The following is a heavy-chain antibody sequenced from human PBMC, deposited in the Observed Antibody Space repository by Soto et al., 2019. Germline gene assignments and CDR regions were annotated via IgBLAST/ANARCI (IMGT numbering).Heavy chain of an antibody. J-gene: IGHJ4*02. CDR3: ARDYDSSGYDY. D-gene: IGHD3-22*01. Sequence: EVQLVESGGGLVKPGGSLRLSCAASGFTFSSYSMNWVRQAPGKGREWVSSISSSSSYIYYADSVKGGFTISRDNAKNSLYLQMNSLRAEDTAVYYCARDYDSSGYDYWGQGTLVTVSS. CDR2: ISSSSSYI. CDR1: GFTFSSYS. V-gene: IGHV3-21*01.